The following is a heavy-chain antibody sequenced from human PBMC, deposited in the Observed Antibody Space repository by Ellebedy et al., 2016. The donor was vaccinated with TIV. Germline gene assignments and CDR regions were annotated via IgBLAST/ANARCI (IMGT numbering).Heavy chain of an antibody. V-gene: IGHV3-49*03. CDR3: TRGGASARYYFDY. J-gene: IGHJ4*02. CDR2: IRNKAYGATT. Sequence: GGSLRLXXTTSGFTFGDYAISWFRQAPGKGLEWVGFIRNKAYGATTEYAASVKGRFIISRDDSKSIAYLQMNSLKTEDTDVYYCTRGGASARYYFDYWGQGTLVTVSS. D-gene: IGHD6-6*01. CDR1: GFTFGDYA.